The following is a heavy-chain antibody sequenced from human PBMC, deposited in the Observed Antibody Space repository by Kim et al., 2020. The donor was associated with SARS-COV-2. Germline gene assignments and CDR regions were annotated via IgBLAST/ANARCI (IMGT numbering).Heavy chain of an antibody. CDR2: IIPIFGTA. Sequence: SVKVSCKASGGTFSSYAISWVRQAPGQGLEWMGGIIPIFGTANYAQKFQGRVTITADESTSTAYMELSSLRSEDTAVYYCARGNSWVRGVIYYYYYGMDVWGQGTTVTVSS. D-gene: IGHD3-10*01. CDR3: ARGNSWVRGVIYYYYYGMDV. V-gene: IGHV1-69*13. J-gene: IGHJ6*02. CDR1: GGTFSSYA.